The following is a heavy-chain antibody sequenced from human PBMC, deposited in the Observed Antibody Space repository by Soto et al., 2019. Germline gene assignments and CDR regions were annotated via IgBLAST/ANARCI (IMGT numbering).Heavy chain of an antibody. D-gene: IGHD3-16*01. CDR3: ATDGSYAQHV. J-gene: IGHJ6*02. CDR2: INNDGGVT. V-gene: IGHV3-74*03. Sequence: LRLSCAASGFTFSSTWLHWVRQAPGMGLVWVSHINNDGGVTTYADSVKGRFSISRDNAKNTVYLQMNSLRAEDTAVYYCATDGSYAQHVWGQAITVTVS. CDR1: GFTFSSTW.